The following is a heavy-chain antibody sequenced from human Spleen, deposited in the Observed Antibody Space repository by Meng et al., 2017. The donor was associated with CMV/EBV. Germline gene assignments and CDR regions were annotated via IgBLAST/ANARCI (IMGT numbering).Heavy chain of an antibody. D-gene: IGHD7-27*01. CDR3: ARGRTAWGHDPEY. Sequence: SLKISCAASGFMFDDYAMHWVRQAPGRGLECVSRISRNSGSIGDVDSVKGRFTISRDNAKNFLYLQMNSMRVEYTALYFCARGRTAWGHDPEYWGQGTLVTVSS. CDR2: ISRNSGSI. CDR1: GFMFDDYA. J-gene: IGHJ4*02. V-gene: IGHV3-9*01.